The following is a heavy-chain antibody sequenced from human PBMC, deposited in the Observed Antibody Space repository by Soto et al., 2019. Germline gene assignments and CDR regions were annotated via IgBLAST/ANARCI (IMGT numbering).Heavy chain of an antibody. J-gene: IGHJ4*02. CDR3: ERPESIAARGRFDY. CDR2: IIPIFGTA. D-gene: IGHD6-6*01. V-gene: IGHV1-69*01. Sequence: QVQLVQSVAEVKKPGSSVKVSCKASGGTFSSYAISWVRQAPGQGLEWMGGIIPIFGTANYAQKFQGRVTITADESTSTAYMERSSLRSEDTAVYYCERPESIAARGRFDYWGQGTLVTVSS. CDR1: GGTFSSYA.